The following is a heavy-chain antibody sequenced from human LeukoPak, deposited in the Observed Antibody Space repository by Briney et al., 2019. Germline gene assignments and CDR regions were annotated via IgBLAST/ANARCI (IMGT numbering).Heavy chain of an antibody. CDR1: GFTVSSNY. CDR2: ISGSGGSI. Sequence: GGSLRLSCAASGFTVSSNYMSWVRQAPGKGLEWVSGISGSGGSIRYADSVKGRFIISRDNSKNTLYLQMNSLRAEDTAVYYCAKGGDGYNYYFDYWGQETLVTVSS. V-gene: IGHV3-23*01. J-gene: IGHJ4*02. D-gene: IGHD5-24*01. CDR3: AKGGDGYNYYFDY.